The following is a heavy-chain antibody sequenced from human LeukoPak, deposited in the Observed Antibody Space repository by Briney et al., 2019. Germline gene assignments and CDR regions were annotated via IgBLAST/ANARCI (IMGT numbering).Heavy chain of an antibody. CDR1: GYTFTSYY. CDR3: AREATVTTSGSYFDY. J-gene: IGHJ4*02. CDR2: INPSGGST. V-gene: IGHV1-46*01. D-gene: IGHD4-17*01. Sequence: ASVKVSCKASGYTFTSYYMHWVRQAPGQGLEWMGIINPSGGSTSYAQKFQGRVTMTRDMSTSTVYMELSSLRSEDTAVYYCAREATVTTSGSYFDYWGQGTLVTVSS.